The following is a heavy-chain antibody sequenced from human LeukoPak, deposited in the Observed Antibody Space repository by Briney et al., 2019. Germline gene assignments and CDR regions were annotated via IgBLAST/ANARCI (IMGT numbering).Heavy chain of an antibody. V-gene: IGHV3-30*04. CDR2: VSYDGSYK. CDR3: ARGARKGDDYGGFFDY. Sequence: GGSLRLSCAASGFTFHNYALHWVRQAPGKGLERVAVVSYDGSYKDYADSVKGRFTISRDNSRNTLYLQMNSLRPQDTAVYYCARGARKGDDYGGFFDYWGQGTLVTVSS. D-gene: IGHD4-23*01. J-gene: IGHJ4*02. CDR1: GFTFHNYA.